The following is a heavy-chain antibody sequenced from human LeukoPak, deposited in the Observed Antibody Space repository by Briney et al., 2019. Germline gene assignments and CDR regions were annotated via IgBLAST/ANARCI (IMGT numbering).Heavy chain of an antibody. J-gene: IGHJ4*02. CDR1: GGSISSHY. CDR2: IYYSGST. CDR3: ARERRQLADY. V-gene: IGHV4-59*11. D-gene: IGHD6-6*01. Sequence: PSETLSLTCTVSGGSISSHYWSWIRQPPGKGLEWIGYIYYSGSTNYNPSLKSRVTISVDTSKNQFSLKLSSVTTADTAVYYCARERRQLADYWGQGTLVTVSS.